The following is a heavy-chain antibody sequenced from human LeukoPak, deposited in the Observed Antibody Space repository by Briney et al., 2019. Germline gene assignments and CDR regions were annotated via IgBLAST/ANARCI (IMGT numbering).Heavy chain of an antibody. CDR2: INPSGGST. J-gene: IGHJ6*02. V-gene: IGHV1-46*01. Sequence: ASVKVSCKASGYTFTSYYMHWVRQAPGQGLEWMGIINPSGGSTSYAQKFQGRVTMTRDTSTSTVYKELSSLRSEDTAVYYCARDQYYGSGSPIPYFGMDVWGQGTTVTVSS. D-gene: IGHD3-10*01. CDR1: GYTFTSYY. CDR3: ARDQYYGSGSPIPYFGMDV.